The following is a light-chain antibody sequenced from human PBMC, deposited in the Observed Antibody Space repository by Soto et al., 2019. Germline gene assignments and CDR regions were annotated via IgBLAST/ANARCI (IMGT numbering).Light chain of an antibody. J-gene: IGLJ2*01. CDR2: EVT. CDR1: SSDVGGYNY. Sequence: QSALTQPASVSGSPGQSITISCTGTSSDVGGYNYVSWYQQHPGKAPKLMIFEVTNRPSGVSNRFSGSKSGNTASLTISGLQAEDEADYYCSSYRSGSPLGVFGGGTKLTVL. CDR3: SSYRSGSPLGV. V-gene: IGLV2-14*01.